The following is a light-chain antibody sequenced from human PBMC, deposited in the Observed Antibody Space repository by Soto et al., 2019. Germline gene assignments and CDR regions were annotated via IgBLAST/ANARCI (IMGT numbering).Light chain of an antibody. CDR2: AAS. J-gene: IGKJ4*01. V-gene: IGKV1-39*01. CDR3: QESFTTRPT. CDR1: QSISTF. Sequence: DIQMTQSPSSLSASVGDRVTITCRASQSISTFLNWYQQKPGKAPNLLIFAASSLQSGVPSRFSGSGSGTDFTLTISGLRPEDFATYYCQESFTTRPTFGGGTKVDIK.